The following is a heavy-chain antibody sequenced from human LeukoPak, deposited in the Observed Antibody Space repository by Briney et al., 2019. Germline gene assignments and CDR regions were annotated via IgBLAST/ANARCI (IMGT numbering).Heavy chain of an antibody. CDR3: ARGVDFWSGYQNWFDP. CDR1: GGSISNYY. D-gene: IGHD3-3*01. Sequence: SETLSLTCTVSGGSISNYYWSWIRQPAGKGLEWIGRMYTSGSTNYNPSLKSRVTMSVDTSKNQFSLTLSSVTAADTAVYYCARGVDFWSGYQNWFDPWGQGTLVSVSS. CDR2: MYTSGST. J-gene: IGHJ5*02. V-gene: IGHV4-4*07.